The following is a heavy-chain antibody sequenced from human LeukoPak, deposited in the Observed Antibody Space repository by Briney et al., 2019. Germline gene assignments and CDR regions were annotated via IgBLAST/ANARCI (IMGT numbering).Heavy chain of an antibody. CDR1: GGSISSYY. V-gene: IGHV4-59*01. CDR2: IYYSGST. J-gene: IGHJ3*02. Sequence: SETLSLTCTVSGGSISSYYWSWIRQPPGKGLEWIGYIYYSGSTNYNPSLKSRVTISVDTSKNQFSLKLSSVTAADTAVYYCARATSHCSSTSCSDAFDIWGQGTMVTVSS. CDR3: ARATSHCSSTSCSDAFDI. D-gene: IGHD2-2*01.